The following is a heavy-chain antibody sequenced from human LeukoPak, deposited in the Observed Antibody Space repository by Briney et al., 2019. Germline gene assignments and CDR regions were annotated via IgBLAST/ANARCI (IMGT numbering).Heavy chain of an antibody. CDR2: IRADGTRI. V-gene: IGHV3-74*01. D-gene: IGHD2/OR15-2a*01. Sequence: PGGSLRLSCAASGFTFNNAWMSWVRQAPGKGLEWVAQIRADGTRIVYGDSVKGRFTISRDNARNMLFLQMNSLRPEDSAVYYCARDDVSPQAFDIWGQGTMVTVSS. J-gene: IGHJ3*02. CDR1: GFTFNNAW. CDR3: ARDDVSPQAFDI.